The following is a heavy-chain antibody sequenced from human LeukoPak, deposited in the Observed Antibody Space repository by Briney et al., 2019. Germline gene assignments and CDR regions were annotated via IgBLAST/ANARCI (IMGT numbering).Heavy chain of an antibody. CDR3: ARDLMGDYDSSGYYSTSFDH. D-gene: IGHD3-22*01. V-gene: IGHV3-30-3*01. J-gene: IGHJ4*02. CDR2: ISYDGSNK. CDR1: GFTFSSYA. Sequence: PGRSLRLSCAASGFTFSSYAMHWVRQAPGKGLEWVAVISYDGSNKYYADSVKGRFTISRDNSKNTLYLQMNSLRAEDTAVYYCARDLMGDYDSSGYYSTSFDHWGQGTLVTVSS.